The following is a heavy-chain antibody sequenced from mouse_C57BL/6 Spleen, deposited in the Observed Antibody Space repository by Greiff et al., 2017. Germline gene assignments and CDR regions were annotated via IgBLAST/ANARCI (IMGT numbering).Heavy chain of an antibody. J-gene: IGHJ2*01. D-gene: IGHD2-3*01. CDR1: GYTFTDYE. V-gene: IGHV1-15*01. CDR3: TRWLLRLRDYFDY. Sequence: LMESGAALVRPGASVTLSCKASGYTFTDYEMHWVKQTPVHGLEWIGAIDPETGGTASNQKFKGKAILTADKASSTAYMELRSLTSEDSAVYYCTRWLLRLRDYFDYWGQGTTLTVSS. CDR2: IDPETGGT.